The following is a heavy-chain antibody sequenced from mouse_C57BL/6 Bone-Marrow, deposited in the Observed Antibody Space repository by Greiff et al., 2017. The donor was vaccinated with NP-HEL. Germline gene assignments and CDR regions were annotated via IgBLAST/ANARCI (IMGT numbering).Heavy chain of an antibody. J-gene: IGHJ1*03. Sequence: EVKLVESGGGLVKPGGSLKLSCAASGFTFSSYTMSWVRQTPEKRLEWVATISGGGGNTYYPDSVKGRFTISRDNAKNTLYLQMSSLRSEDTALYYCARQYDYDAYWYFDVWGTGTTVTVSS. CDR3: ARQYDYDAYWYFDV. CDR2: ISGGGGNT. V-gene: IGHV5-9*01. D-gene: IGHD2-4*01. CDR1: GFTFSSYT.